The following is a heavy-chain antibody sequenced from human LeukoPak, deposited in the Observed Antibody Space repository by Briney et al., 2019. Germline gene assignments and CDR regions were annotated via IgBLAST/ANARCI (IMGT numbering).Heavy chain of an antibody. CDR1: GFTFSSYS. D-gene: IGHD3-10*01. CDR3: AKDKTYSYGSGSPGMDV. J-gene: IGHJ6*02. V-gene: IGHV3-48*02. Sequence: GGSLRLSCAASGFTFSSYSMNWVRQAPGKGLEWVSYISSSSTNIYYADSVKGRFAISRDNAKNSLYLQMNSLRDEDTAVYYCAKDKTYSYGSGSPGMDVWGQGTTVTVSS. CDR2: ISSSSTNI.